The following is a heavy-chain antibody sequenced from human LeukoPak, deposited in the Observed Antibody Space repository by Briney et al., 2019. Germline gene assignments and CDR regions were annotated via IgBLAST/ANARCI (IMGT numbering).Heavy chain of an antibody. CDR1: GGSISSYY. J-gene: IGHJ4*02. CDR2: IYYSGST. CDR3: ARVYYYDSSGYWVYYFDY. V-gene: IGHV4-59*01. D-gene: IGHD3-22*01. Sequence: SETLSLTCAVSGGSISSYYWSWIRQPPGKGLEWIGYIYYSGSTNYNPSLKSRVTISVDTSKNQFSLKLSSVTAADTAVYYCARVYYYDSSGYWVYYFDYWGQGTLVTVSS.